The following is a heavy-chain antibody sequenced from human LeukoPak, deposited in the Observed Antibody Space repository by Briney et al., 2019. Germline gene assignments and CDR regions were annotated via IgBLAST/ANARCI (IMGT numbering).Heavy chain of an antibody. D-gene: IGHD3-10*01. CDR1: GFTFSSYS. Sequence: PGGSLRLSCAASGFTFSSYSMNWVRQAPGKGLEWVSYISSSGSARYYADSVKGRFTISRDNAKNSLYLQMNSLRAEDTAVYYCARDSGGPLDYWGQGTLVTVSS. J-gene: IGHJ4*02. V-gene: IGHV3-48*04. CDR3: ARDSGGPLDY. CDR2: ISSSGSAR.